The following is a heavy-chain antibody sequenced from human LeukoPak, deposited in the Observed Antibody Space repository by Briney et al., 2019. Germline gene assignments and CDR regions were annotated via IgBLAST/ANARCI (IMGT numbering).Heavy chain of an antibody. D-gene: IGHD6-6*01. CDR1: GYSFTTYW. CDR3: ARGFSSSSGGQVNRFDP. J-gene: IGHJ5*02. CDR2: IYPGTSDA. V-gene: IGHV5-51*01. Sequence: GESLKISCKASGYSFTTYWSGWVRQMPGKGLELMGIIYPGTSDARNSPSFQGQVTLSVDRSITTAYLQWSSLKASDTAMYYCARGFSSSSGGQVNRFDPWDQGTLVTVSS.